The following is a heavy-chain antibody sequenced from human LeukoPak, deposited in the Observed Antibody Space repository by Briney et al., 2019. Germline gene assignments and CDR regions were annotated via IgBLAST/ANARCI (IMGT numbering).Heavy chain of an antibody. V-gene: IGHV1-2*02. D-gene: IGHD2-2*01. CDR2: INPNSGGT. Sequence: ASVKVSCKASGYTFTAYYMHWVRQAPGQGLEWMGWINPNSGGTNYAQNFQGRVTMTRDTSISTAYMELSRLRSDDTAVYYCARQVPAAMSHYYYYMDVWGKGTTVTVSS. CDR1: GYTFTAYY. CDR3: ARQVPAAMSHYYYYMDV. J-gene: IGHJ6*03.